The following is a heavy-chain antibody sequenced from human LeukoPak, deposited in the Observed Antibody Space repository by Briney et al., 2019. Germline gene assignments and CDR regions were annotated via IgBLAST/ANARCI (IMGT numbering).Heavy chain of an antibody. Sequence: PSETLSLTCTVSGGSSTHYYYSWVRQPAGKGLEWIGRISTSGSTNYNPSLGSRVTISVDKSKNLFSLKLSSVTAADTAVYYCAKGSSRDYYYMDVWGKGTTVTVSS. V-gene: IGHV4-4*07. CDR3: AKGSSRDYYYMDV. J-gene: IGHJ6*03. CDR1: GGSSTHYY. CDR2: ISTSGST.